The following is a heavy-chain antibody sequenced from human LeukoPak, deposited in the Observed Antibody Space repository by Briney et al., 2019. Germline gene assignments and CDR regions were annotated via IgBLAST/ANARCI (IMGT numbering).Heavy chain of an antibody. V-gene: IGHV1-69*05. CDR2: IIPIFGTA. CDR3: ARVNFGSGSYYIPFYYFDY. D-gene: IGHD3-10*01. Sequence: SVKVSCKASGGTFSSYAISWVRQAPGQGLEWMGGIIPIFGTANYAQKFQGRVTITTYESTSTAYMELSSLRSEDTAVYYCARVNFGSGSYYIPFYYFDYWGQGTLVTVSS. CDR1: GGTFSSYA. J-gene: IGHJ4*02.